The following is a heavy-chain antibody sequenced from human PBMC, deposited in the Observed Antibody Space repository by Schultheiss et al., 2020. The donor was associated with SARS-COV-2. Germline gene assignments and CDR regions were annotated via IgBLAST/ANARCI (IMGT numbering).Heavy chain of an antibody. D-gene: IGHD3-16*01. J-gene: IGHJ4*02. CDR1: GFPFQNYA. CDR3: ARGLVPANGDSLDY. CDR2: ISYDGSNK. V-gene: IGHV3-30*11. Sequence: GGSLRLSCATSGFPFQNYAVHWVRQAPGKGLEWVAVISYDGSNKYYADSVKGRFTISRDNSKNTLYLQMNSLRAEDTAVYYCARGLVPANGDSLDYWGQGTLVTVSS.